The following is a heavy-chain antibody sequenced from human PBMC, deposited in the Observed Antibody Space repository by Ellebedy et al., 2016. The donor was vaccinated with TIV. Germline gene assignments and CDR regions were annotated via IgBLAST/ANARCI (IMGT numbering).Heavy chain of an antibody. CDR3: ARFVDGDYEDY. J-gene: IGHJ4*02. CDR1: GYTFTNYG. Sequence: AASVKVSCKASGYTFTNYGISWVRQAPGQGLEWMGWISGYNGNTYSAQKLQGRFTMTTDTSTSTAYMELRSLRSDDTAEYYCARFVDGDYEDYWGQGALVTVSS. V-gene: IGHV1-18*04. CDR2: ISGYNGNT. D-gene: IGHD4-17*01.